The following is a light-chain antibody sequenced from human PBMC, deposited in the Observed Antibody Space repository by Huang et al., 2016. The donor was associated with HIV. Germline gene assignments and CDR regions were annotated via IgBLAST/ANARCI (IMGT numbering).Light chain of an antibody. V-gene: IGKV1-5*03. CDR1: QRISSY. CDR2: KAS. J-gene: IGKJ2*01. Sequence: DIQMTQSPSTLSASVGDRVTITCRDSQRISSYLAWYQQKPGKAPKPLIYKASTLESGVPSRFSGSGSGTEFTLTISNLQPDDFATYYCCQQYNSYSRTFGQGTKLEIK. CDR3: QQYNSYSRT.